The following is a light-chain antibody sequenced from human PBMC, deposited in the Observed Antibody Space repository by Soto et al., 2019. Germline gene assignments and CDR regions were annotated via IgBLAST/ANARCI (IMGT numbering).Light chain of an antibody. CDR3: CSCVSGSPFDVL. J-gene: IGLJ3*02. Sequence: QSVLTQPASVSGSPGQSITLSCTGTGSALVNYNLVSWYQQPPGQAPRLVIYESTKRPSGVSDRFSASKSGNTASLTISGLQAEDEADYYCCSCVSGSPFDVLFGGGTQLTVL. CDR2: EST. V-gene: IGLV2-23*01. CDR1: GSALVNYNL.